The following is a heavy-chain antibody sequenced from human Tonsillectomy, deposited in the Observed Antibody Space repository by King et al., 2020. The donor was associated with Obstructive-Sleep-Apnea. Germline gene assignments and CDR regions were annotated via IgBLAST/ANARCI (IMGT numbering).Heavy chain of an antibody. J-gene: IGHJ4*02. Sequence: VQLVESGGGVVQPGRSLRLSCAASGFTFSSYGMHWVRQAPGKGLEWVAVIWYDGSNKYYADSVKGRFTISRDNSKNTLYLQMNSLRAEDTAVYYCAKDPGPPSGVAFAHFYYWGQGTLVPVSS. CDR1: GFTFSSYG. V-gene: IGHV3-33*06. CDR3: AKDPGPPSGVAFAHFYY. D-gene: IGHD1-14*01. CDR2: IWYDGSNK.